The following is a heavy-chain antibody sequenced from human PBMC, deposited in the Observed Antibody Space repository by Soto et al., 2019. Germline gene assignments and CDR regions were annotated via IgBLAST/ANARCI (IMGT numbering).Heavy chain of an antibody. CDR2: IYYSGST. CDR1: GGSISSSSYY. J-gene: IGHJ4*02. V-gene: IGHV4-39*01. D-gene: IGHD3-3*01. CDR3: ARLDFWSGYPLIDY. Sequence: SETLSLTCTVSGGSISSSSYYWGWIRQPPGKGLEWIGSIYYSGSTYYNPSLKSRVTISVDTSKNQFSLKLGSVTAADTAVYYCARLDFWSGYPLIDYWGQGTLVTVSS.